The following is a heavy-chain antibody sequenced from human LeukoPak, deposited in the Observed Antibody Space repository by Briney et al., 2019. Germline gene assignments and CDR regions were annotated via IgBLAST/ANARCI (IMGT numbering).Heavy chain of an antibody. J-gene: IGHJ4*02. D-gene: IGHD5/OR15-5a*01. V-gene: IGHV3-23*01. CDR3: AKVYDPADNGLLPTKI. Sequence: QAGGSLRLSCAASGFTFSSYAMSWVRQAPGKGLEWVSAISGSGGSTYYADSVKGRFTISRDNSKNTLYLQMNSLRAEDTAVYYCAKVYDPADNGLLPTKIWGQGTLVTVSS. CDR1: GFTFSSYA. CDR2: ISGSGGST.